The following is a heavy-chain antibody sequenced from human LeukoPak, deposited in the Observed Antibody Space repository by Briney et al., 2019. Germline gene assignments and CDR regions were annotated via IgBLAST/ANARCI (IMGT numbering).Heavy chain of an antibody. CDR1: GGSISSSSYY. D-gene: IGHD6-6*01. CDR2: IYYSGST. CDR3: PRAVFEYSSSFDY. J-gene: IGHJ4*02. Sequence: PSETLSLTCTVSGGSISSSSYYWGWIRQPPGKGLEWIGSIYYSGSTYYNPSLKSRVTISVDTSKNQFSLKLSSVTAADTAVYYCPRAVFEYSSSFDYWGQGTLVTVSS. V-gene: IGHV4-39*07.